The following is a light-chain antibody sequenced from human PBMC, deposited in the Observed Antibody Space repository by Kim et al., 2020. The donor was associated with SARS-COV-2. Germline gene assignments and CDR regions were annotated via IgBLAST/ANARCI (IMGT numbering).Light chain of an antibody. V-gene: IGLV1-47*01. CDR1: RSNIGTNY. J-gene: IGLJ2*01. Sequence: GQTVTISCSGSRSNIGTNYVFWFQQLPGTAPKVLIYRNNQRPSGVPDRFSGSRSGTSASLAISGLRSEEEADYYCAAWDDSLSALVFGGGTQLTVL. CDR3: AAWDDSLSALV. CDR2: RNN.